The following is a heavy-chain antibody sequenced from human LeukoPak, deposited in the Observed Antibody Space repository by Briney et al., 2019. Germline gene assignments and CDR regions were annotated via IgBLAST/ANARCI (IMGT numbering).Heavy chain of an antibody. D-gene: IGHD1-26*01. CDR3: AKDRSGSYSQGLGY. CDR1: GFTFSSYA. V-gene: IGHV3-30-3*01. CDR2: ISYDGSNK. Sequence: GGSLRLSCAASGFTFSSYAMHWVRQAPGKGLEWVAVISYDGSNKYYADSVKGRFTISRDNSKNTLYLQMNSLRAEDTAVYYCAKDRSGSYSQGLGYWGQGTLVTVSS. J-gene: IGHJ4*02.